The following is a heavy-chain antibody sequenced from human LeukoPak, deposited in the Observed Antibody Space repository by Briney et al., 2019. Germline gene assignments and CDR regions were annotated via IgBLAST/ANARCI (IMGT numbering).Heavy chain of an antibody. CDR3: ARDMVRGVIIDLPDY. J-gene: IGHJ4*02. D-gene: IGHD3-10*01. Sequence: PGRSLRLSCAASGFTFSSYAMHEVRQAPGKGLEWVAVISYDGSNKYYADSVKGRFTISRDNSKNTLYLQMNSLRAEDTAVYYCARDMVRGVIIDLPDYWGQGTLVTVSS. V-gene: IGHV3-30-3*01. CDR2: ISYDGSNK. CDR1: GFTFSSYA.